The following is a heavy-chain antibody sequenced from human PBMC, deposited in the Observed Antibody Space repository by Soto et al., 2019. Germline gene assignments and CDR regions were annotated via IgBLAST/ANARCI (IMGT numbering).Heavy chain of an antibody. Sequence: ASVKVSCKVSGYTLTELSMHWVRQAPGQGLEWMGWISAYNGNTIYAQNFQGRVTMTTDTSSGTAYVELRSLKSDDTAVYYCARDFVPAYSGYSDYWGQGTLVTVSS. CDR2: ISAYNGNT. CDR3: ARDFVPAYSGYSDY. V-gene: IGHV1-18*01. CDR1: GYTLTELS. J-gene: IGHJ4*02. D-gene: IGHD5-12*01.